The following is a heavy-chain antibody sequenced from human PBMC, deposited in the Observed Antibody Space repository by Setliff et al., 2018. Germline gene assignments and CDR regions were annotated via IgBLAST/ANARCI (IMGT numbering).Heavy chain of an antibody. CDR1: GGSISSDTYY. D-gene: IGHD3-10*01. J-gene: IGHJ5*02. V-gene: IGHV4-39*01. CDR3: ARLSYYGSGSYYDFDP. CDR2: IFHSGSA. Sequence: SETLSLTCTVSGGSISSDTYYWGWIRQPPGKGLEWIGSIFHSGSAYYSPSLKSRVTISVDTSKNQFSLKLTSVTAADTAVYYCARLSYYGSGSYYDFDPWGQGTLVTVSS.